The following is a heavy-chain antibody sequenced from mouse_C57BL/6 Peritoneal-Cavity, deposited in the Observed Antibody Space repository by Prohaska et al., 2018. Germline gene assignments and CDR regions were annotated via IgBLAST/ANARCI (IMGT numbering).Heavy chain of an antibody. V-gene: IGHV11-2*01. J-gene: IGHJ1*03. CDR2: INSDGSAI. CDR3: VRYIIYWYFDV. CDR1: GFTVSGFW. D-gene: IGHD1-1*01. Sequence: EVQLLETGGGLVQPGGSRGLSCEGSGFTVSGFWMSWVRQTTGTTLEWIGDINSDGSAINYAPSIKDRFTIFSDNDKSTLYLQMSNVRSEDTATYFCVRYIIYWYFDVCLTGTTVTVSS.